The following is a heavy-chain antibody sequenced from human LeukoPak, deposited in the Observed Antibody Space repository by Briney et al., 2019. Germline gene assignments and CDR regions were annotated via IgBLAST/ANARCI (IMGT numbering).Heavy chain of an antibody. V-gene: IGHV3-23*01. CDR1: GFTFSSYA. D-gene: IGHD6-25*01. CDR3: AKGPVEQRHPAEYFQH. J-gene: IGHJ1*01. CDR2: ISGSGGST. Sequence: AGGSLRLSCAASGFTFSSYAMSWVRQAPGKGLEWVSAISGSGGSTYYADSVKGRFTISRDNSKNALYLQMNSLRAEDTAVYYCAKGPVEQRHPAEYFQHWGQGTLVTVSS.